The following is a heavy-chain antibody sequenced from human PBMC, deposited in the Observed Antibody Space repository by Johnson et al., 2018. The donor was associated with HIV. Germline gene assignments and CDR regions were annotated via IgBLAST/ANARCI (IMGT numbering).Heavy chain of an antibody. Sequence: VQLVESGGGVVQPGRSLRLSCSASGFSFRSYGMHWVRQAPGKGLEWVSYISSSSSTIYYADSVKGRFTISRDNAKNSLYLQMNSLRAEDTAVYYCARGSEDAFDIWGQGTMVTVSS. V-gene: IGHV3-48*04. CDR1: GFSFRSYG. D-gene: IGHD1-26*01. CDR3: ARGSEDAFDI. J-gene: IGHJ3*02. CDR2: ISSSSSTI.